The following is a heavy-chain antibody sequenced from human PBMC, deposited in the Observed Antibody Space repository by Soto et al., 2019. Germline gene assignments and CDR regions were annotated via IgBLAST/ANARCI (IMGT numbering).Heavy chain of an antibody. CDR3: AKNGLDNSPSAIDS. CDR1: GFTFRNNV. Sequence: GGSLRLSCAASGFTFRNNVLSWVRQAPGRGLDWVSGITGSGRDTYYADSVKGRFTISRDNSKNMVFLQMNSLRAEDTALYYCAKNGLDNSPSAIDSWGPGTLVTVSS. CDR2: ITGSGRDT. J-gene: IGHJ4*02. D-gene: IGHD2-8*01. V-gene: IGHV3-23*01.